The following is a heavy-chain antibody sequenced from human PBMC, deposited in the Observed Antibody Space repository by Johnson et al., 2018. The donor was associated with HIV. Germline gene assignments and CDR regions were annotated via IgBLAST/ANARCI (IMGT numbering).Heavy chain of an antibody. Sequence: VQLVESGGGVVRPGGSLRLSCAASGFTFSSYWMHWVRQAPGKGLVWVSRINSDGSSTSYADSVTGRVTISRDNAKNTLYLQMNSLRAEDTAVYFCAKDDTSYNWNDGAAFDIWGQGTMVTVSS. CDR3: AKDDTSYNWNDGAAFDI. J-gene: IGHJ3*02. D-gene: IGHD1-20*01. CDR1: GFTFSSYW. CDR2: INSDGSST. V-gene: IGHV3-74*01.